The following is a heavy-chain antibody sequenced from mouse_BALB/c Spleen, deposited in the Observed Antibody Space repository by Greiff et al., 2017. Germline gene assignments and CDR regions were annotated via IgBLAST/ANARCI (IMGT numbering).Heavy chain of an antibody. CDR2: IWSGGST. CDR3: ARLRRGDYYAMDY. V-gene: IGHV2-2*02. Sequence: QVQLKQSGPGLVQPSQSLSITCTVSGFSLTSYGVHWVRQSPGKGLEWLGVIWSGGSTDYNAAFISRLSISKDNSKSQVFFKMNSLQANDTALYYCARLRRGDYYAMDYWGQGTSVTVSS. J-gene: IGHJ4*01. D-gene: IGHD2-12*01. CDR1: GFSLTSYG.